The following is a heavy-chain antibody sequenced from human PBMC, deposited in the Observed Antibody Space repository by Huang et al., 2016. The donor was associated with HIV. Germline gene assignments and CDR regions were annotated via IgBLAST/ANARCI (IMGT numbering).Heavy chain of an antibody. CDR3: ARSEPSRYYFDY. Sequence: QVQLVESGGGEVQPGTSLRLSCAASGFTFSTYAMNWVRQAPGKGLEWVAVISNEGSTKYYADSVKGRFTISRDNSKNTVYLQMNSLRAEDTAVYYCARSEPSRYYFDYWGQGTLVTVSS. V-gene: IGHV3-30-3*01. CDR2: ISNEGSTK. J-gene: IGHJ4*02. CDR1: GFTFSTYA.